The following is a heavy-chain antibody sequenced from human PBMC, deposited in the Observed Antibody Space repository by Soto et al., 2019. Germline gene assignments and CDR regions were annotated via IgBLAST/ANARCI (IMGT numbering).Heavy chain of an antibody. J-gene: IGHJ3*02. CDR1: GFTFGDYA. CDR2: IRSKAYGGTT. D-gene: IGHD3-10*01. Sequence: GGSLRLSCTASGFTFGDYAMSWFRQAPGKGLEWVGFIRSKAYGGTTEYAASVKGGFSISRDDSKSIAYLQMNSLKTEDTAVYWCTRGVWFGEIHDAFDIWGQGTMVTVSS. V-gene: IGHV3-49*03. CDR3: TRGVWFGEIHDAFDI.